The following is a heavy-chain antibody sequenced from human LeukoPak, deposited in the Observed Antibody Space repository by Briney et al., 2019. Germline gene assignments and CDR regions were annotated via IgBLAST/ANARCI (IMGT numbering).Heavy chain of an antibody. CDR2: IYWDDDE. D-gene: IGHD6-19*01. CDR3: APLGGAVAGTNWFDP. V-gene: IGHV2-5*02. J-gene: IGHJ5*02. Sequence: ESGPTLVNPTQTLTLTCTFSGFSLSTSGVGVGWIRQPPGKALEWLALIYWDDDERYSPSLKSRLTITKDTSKNQVVLTMTNMDPVDTATYYCAPLGGAVAGTNWFDPRGQGTLVTVSS. CDR1: GFSLSTSGVG.